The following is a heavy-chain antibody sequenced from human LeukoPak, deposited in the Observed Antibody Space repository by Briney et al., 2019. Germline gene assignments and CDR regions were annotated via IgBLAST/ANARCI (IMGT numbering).Heavy chain of an antibody. Sequence: GGSLRLSCAASGFTFSSYWMHWVRQAPGKGLVWVSRINTEGSSTSYADSVKGRFTISRDNAKNTLYLQMNSLRAEDPAVYYCARDQCTSTSCYGYNWFDPWGQGTLVTVSS. CDR2: INTEGSST. CDR1: GFTFSSYW. J-gene: IGHJ5*02. V-gene: IGHV3-74*01. CDR3: ARDQCTSTSCYGYNWFDP. D-gene: IGHD2-2*01.